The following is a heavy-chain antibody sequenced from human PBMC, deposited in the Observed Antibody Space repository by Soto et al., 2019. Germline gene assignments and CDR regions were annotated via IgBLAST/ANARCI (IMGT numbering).Heavy chain of an antibody. CDR2: IIPIFGTA. V-gene: IGHV1-69*05. Sequence: SVKVSCKASGGTFSSYAISWVRQAPGQGLEWMGEIIPIFGTANYAQKLQGRVTMTTDTSTSTAYMELRSLRSDDTAVYYCAKDQLYIRGVIHNWFDPWGQGTLVTVSS. CDR3: AKDQLYIRGVIHNWFDP. D-gene: IGHD3-10*02. J-gene: IGHJ5*02. CDR1: GGTFSSYA.